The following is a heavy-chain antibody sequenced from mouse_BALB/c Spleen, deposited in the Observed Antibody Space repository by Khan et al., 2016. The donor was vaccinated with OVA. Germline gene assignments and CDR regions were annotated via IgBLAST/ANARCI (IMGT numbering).Heavy chain of an antibody. D-gene: IGHD4-1*01. V-gene: IGHV14-3*02. CDR1: GFNIKDTH. CDR3: APAGTGDYGDY. CDR2: IDPANDNS. Sequence: VQLQQPGAELVKPGASVKLSCTASGFNIKDTHMHWVKQRPEQGLEWIGRIDPANDNSKYDPRFQGKATITADTSSNTAYLHLTSLTSEDTAVYYCAPAGTGDYGDYWGQGTTLTVSS. J-gene: IGHJ2*01.